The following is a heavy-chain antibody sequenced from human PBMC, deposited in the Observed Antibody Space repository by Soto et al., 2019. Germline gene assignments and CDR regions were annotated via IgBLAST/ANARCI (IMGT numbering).Heavy chain of an antibody. CDR3: ARHGYSGYDWPFDY. CDR1: GYSFTSSW. V-gene: IGHV5-51*01. D-gene: IGHD5-12*01. J-gene: IGHJ4*02. Sequence: GESLNISCKGSGYSFTSSWLGWVRQMPGKGLEWMGIIFPGDSDTRYSPSFQGQVTISADNSISTAYLQWSSLKASDTAMYYCARHGYSGYDWPFDYWGQGTLVTVSS. CDR2: IFPGDSDT.